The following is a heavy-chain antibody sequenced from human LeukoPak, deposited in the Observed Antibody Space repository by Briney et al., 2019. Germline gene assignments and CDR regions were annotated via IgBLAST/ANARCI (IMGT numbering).Heavy chain of an antibody. V-gene: IGHV3-21*06. CDR1: GFTFSSYP. CDR3: AREAAFDM. Sequence: GGSLRLSCAASGFTFSSYPMNWVRQAPGKGLEWVSSISSSSTYTFYADSVKGRFTISRDNAKNSLYLQMNSLRAEDTAVYYCAREAAFDMWGQGAMVTVSS. CDR2: ISSSSTYT. J-gene: IGHJ3*02.